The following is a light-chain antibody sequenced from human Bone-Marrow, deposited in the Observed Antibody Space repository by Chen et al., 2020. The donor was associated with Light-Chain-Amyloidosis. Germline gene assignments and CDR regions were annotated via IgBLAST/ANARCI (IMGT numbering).Light chain of an antibody. CDR1: ELPTKY. J-gene: IGLJ2*01. Sequence: SYELTQPPSVSVSPGQTARITCSGAELPTKYAYWYQQKPGQAPVLVIHRETERPSGISERFSGSSSGTTATLTISGVQAEDEADYHCQSADSSGTYEVIFGGGTKLTVL. V-gene: IGLV3-25*03. CDR2: RET. CDR3: QSADSSGTYEVI.